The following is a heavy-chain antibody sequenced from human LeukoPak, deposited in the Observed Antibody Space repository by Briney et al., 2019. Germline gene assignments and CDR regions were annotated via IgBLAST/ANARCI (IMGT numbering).Heavy chain of an antibody. D-gene: IGHD3-3*01. V-gene: IGHV3-30*18. J-gene: IGHJ4*02. CDR2: ISYDGSNK. CDR3: ANGARLEWLFDY. Sequence: GGSLRLSSAASGFTFSSYGMHWVRQAPGKGLEWVAVISYDGSNKYYADSVKGRFTISRDNSKNTLYLQMNSLRAEDTAVYYCANGARLEWLFDYWGQGTLVTVSS. CDR1: GFTFSSYG.